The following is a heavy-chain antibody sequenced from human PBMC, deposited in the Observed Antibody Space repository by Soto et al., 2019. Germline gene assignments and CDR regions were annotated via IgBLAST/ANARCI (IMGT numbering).Heavy chain of an antibody. Sequence: GGSLRLSCAASGFTFSSYWMSWVRQAPGKGLEWVANIKQDGSEKYYVDSVKGRFTISRDNAKNSLYLQMNSLRAEDTAVYYCARDTAVAVAYYYYYYYMDVWGKGTTVTVSS. J-gene: IGHJ6*03. V-gene: IGHV3-7*01. CDR3: ARDTAVAVAYYYYYYYMDV. CDR2: IKQDGSEK. D-gene: IGHD6-19*01. CDR1: GFTFSSYW.